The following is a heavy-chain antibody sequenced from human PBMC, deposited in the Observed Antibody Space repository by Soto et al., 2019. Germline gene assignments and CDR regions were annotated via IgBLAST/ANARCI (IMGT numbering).Heavy chain of an antibody. Sequence: VASVKVSCKASGYTFTGYYMHWVRQAPGQGLEWMGWISPNSGGTNYAQKFQGRVTMTRDTSISTAYMELSRLRSDDTAVYYCARAFLHHVLRFLEWSPGPVGYGMDVRGQGTTVTVSS. CDR3: ARAFLHHVLRFLEWSPGPVGYGMDV. D-gene: IGHD3-3*01. CDR2: ISPNSGGT. V-gene: IGHV1-2*02. J-gene: IGHJ6*02. CDR1: GYTFTGYY.